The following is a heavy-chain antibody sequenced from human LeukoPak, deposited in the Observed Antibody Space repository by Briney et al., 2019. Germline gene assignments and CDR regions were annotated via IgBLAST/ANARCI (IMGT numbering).Heavy chain of an antibody. D-gene: IGHD3-16*01. Sequence: PGGSLRLSCAASGFTVSRNYMSWVRQAPGKGLEWVANIKQDGSEKYYVDSVKGRFTISGDNAKNSLYLQMNSLRAEDTAVYYCAREAGNFGDYFDYWGQGTLVTVSS. CDR3: AREAGNFGDYFDY. V-gene: IGHV3-7*01. CDR2: IKQDGSEK. J-gene: IGHJ4*02. CDR1: GFTVSRNY.